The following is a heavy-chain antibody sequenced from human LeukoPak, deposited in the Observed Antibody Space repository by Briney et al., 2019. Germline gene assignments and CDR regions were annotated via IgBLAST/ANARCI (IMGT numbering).Heavy chain of an antibody. Sequence: SETLSLTCTVSGYSISSGYYWGWIRQPPGKGLEWIGSIYHSGSTYYNPSLKSRVTISVDTSKNQFSLKLSSVTAADTAVYYCARFSWGYSAAFDIWGQGTMVTVSS. CDR1: GYSISSGYY. J-gene: IGHJ3*02. CDR2: IYHSGST. D-gene: IGHD2-15*01. V-gene: IGHV4-38-2*02. CDR3: ARFSWGYSAAFDI.